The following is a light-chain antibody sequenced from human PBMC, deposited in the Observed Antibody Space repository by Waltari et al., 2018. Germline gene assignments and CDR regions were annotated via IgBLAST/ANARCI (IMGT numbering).Light chain of an antibody. CDR2: ENT. V-gene: IGLV1-51*02. J-gene: IGLJ7*01. CDR3: GTWDSSLSGAV. Sequence: QFVLTQPPSVSAAPGQRVTISCSGGSSNLGNNYLSWYRQFPGTAPKLLIYENTERPSGIPGRFSGSKSGTSATLDITGLQAGDEADYYCGTWDSSLSGAVFGGGTHLTVL. CDR1: SSNLGNNY.